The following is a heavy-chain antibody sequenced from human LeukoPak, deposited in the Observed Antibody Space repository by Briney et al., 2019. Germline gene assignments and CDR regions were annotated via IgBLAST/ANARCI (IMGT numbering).Heavy chain of an antibody. J-gene: IGHJ4*02. V-gene: IGHV4-39*01. CDR2: IYYSGTT. Sequence: SETLSLTCAVYGGSFSGYYWGWIRQPPGKGLEWIGSIYYSGTTYYSSSLKSRVIISVDTSKNQFSLKLSSVTATDTAVYYCARHEAQDFDYWGQGTLVTVSS. CDR3: ARHEAQDFDY. CDR1: GGSFSGYY.